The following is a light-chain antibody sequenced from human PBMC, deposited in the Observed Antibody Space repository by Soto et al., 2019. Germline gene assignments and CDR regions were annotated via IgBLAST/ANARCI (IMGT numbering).Light chain of an antibody. V-gene: IGKV3-11*01. CDR3: HQGSSLFT. CDR2: DAS. J-gene: IGKJ4*01. CDR1: QSVGSS. Sequence: EIVLTQSPATLSLSPGERATLSCWVSQSVGSSLAWYQQKPGQAPRLLIYDASNRATGIPARFSGSGYGTNCTLTISSLEPEDFAVYYCHQGSSLFTFGGGTKVDI.